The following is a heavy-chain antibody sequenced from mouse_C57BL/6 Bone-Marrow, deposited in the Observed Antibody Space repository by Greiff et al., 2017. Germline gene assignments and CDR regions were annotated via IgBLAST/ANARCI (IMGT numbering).Heavy chain of an antibody. J-gene: IGHJ2*01. V-gene: IGHV1-55*01. D-gene: IGHD4-1*01. CDR1: GYTFTSYW. CDR2: FYPTRGRT. CDR3: ARSGPLGRSFDY. Sequence: QVQLKESGAELVKPGASVKMSCKASGYTFTSYWITWVKQRPGQGLEWIGDFYPTRGRTNYNEKFKSKAILTVDTSSNTAYMQLSSLTSEDSAVFYCARSGPLGRSFDYWGQGTTLTVSS.